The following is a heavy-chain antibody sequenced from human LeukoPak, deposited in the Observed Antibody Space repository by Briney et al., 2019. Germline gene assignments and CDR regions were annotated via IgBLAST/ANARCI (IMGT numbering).Heavy chain of an antibody. D-gene: IGHD4-11*01. CDR2: IYHSGST. Sequence: SETLSLTCAVYGGSFSGYYWSWIRQPPGKGLEWIGYIYHSGSTYYNPSLKSRVTISVDRSKNQFSLKLSSVTAADTAVYYCARGARFMTTGTNWFDPWGQGTLVTVSS. CDR3: ARGARFMTTGTNWFDP. V-gene: IGHV4-30-2*01. CDR1: GGSFSGYY. J-gene: IGHJ5*02.